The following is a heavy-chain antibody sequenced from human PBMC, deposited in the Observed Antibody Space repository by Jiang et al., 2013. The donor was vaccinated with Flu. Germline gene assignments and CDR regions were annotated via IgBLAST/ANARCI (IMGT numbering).Heavy chain of an antibody. J-gene: IGHJ4*02. D-gene: IGHD3-9*01. CDR3: ARGVTGSILTGYQIDY. V-gene: IGHV4-59*09. Sequence: NPSLKSRVTISVDTSKNQFSLKLSSVTAADTAVYYCARGVTGSILTGYQIDYWGQGTLVTVSS.